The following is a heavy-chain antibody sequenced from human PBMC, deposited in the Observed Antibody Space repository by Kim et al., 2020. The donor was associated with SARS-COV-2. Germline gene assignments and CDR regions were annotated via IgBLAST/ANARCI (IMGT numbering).Heavy chain of an antibody. D-gene: IGHD5-12*01. V-gene: IGHV4-34*01. Sequence: SETLSLTCAVYSASFSGYYWGWIRQPPGKGLEWIAEINHSGSTNYNQSLKSRVTISADTSKNQFSLKLSSMTAADTAVYYCARGILVSGYSGSGGWNYWGQGTLVTVSS. CDR1: SASFSGYY. J-gene: IGHJ4*02. CDR3: ARGILVSGYSGSGGWNY. CDR2: INHSGST.